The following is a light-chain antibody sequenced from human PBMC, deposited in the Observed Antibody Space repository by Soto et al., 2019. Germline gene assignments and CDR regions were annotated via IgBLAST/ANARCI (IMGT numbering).Light chain of an antibody. CDR3: QQRSDWPST. CDR2: DAS. Sequence: EIVLTQSPATLSLSPGERATLSCRASRSVTGYLAWYQQKPGQAPQLLIYDASSRATGVPARFSGSGSGTDFTLTITTLEPEDFVVYYCQQRSDWPSTFGGGTKVEI. CDR1: RSVTGY. V-gene: IGKV3-11*01. J-gene: IGKJ4*01.